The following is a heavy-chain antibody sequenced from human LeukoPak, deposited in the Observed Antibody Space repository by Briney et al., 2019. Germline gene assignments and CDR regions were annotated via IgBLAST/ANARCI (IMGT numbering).Heavy chain of an antibody. CDR1: GYTLTELS. D-gene: IGHD6-13*01. CDR2: FDPEDGET. Sequence: VASVKVSCKVSGYTLTELSMHWVRQAPGKGLEWMGGFDPEDGETIYAQKFQGRVTMTEDTSTDTAYMELSSLRSEDTAVYYCATDYSSSWLYFDYWGQGTLVTVSS. J-gene: IGHJ4*02. CDR3: ATDYSSSWLYFDY. V-gene: IGHV1-24*01.